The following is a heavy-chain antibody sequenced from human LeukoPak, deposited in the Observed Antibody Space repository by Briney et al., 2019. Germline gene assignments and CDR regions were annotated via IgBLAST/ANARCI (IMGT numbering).Heavy chain of an antibody. Sequence: RPGESLKISCKGSGYSFTSYWIGWVRQMPGKGLEWMGIIYPGDSDTRYSPSFQGQVTISADKSISTAYLQWSSLKASDTAMYYCARQACYYDSSGYHNWFDPWGQGTLVTVSS. CDR3: ARQACYYDSSGYHNWFDP. V-gene: IGHV5-51*01. D-gene: IGHD3-22*01. CDR1: GYSFTSYW. CDR2: IYPGDSDT. J-gene: IGHJ5*02.